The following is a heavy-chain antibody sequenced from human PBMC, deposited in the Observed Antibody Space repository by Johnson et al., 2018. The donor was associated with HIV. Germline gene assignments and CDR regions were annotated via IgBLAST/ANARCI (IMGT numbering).Heavy chain of an antibody. CDR3: ARERGYSSVLWKLSEDAFDI. Sequence: MQLVESGGGLVQPGGSLRLSCAASGFTFSTYAMSWVRQAPGKGLEWVSAISGSGGSTYYADSVKGRFTISRHNSKNTRYLQMNSLRAEDTAVYYCARERGYSSVLWKLSEDAFDIWGQGTMVTVSS. CDR1: GFTFSTYA. CDR2: ISGSGGST. V-gene: IGHV3-23*04. D-gene: IGHD6-19*01. J-gene: IGHJ3*02.